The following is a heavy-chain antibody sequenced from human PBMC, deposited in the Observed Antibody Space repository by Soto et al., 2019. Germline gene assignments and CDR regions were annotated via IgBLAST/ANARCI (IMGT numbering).Heavy chain of an antibody. CDR3: ARDANYEPDY. CDR2: IRVSDGLI. D-gene: IGHD1-7*01. J-gene: IGHJ4*02. V-gene: IGHV1-18*01. CDR1: GYTFTSYG. Sequence: QVYLVQSGGEVKKPGASVKVSCKTSGYTFTSYGISWVRQAPGQGLGGGGWIRVSDGLIKYAGGMEGRVTVTIDSSTSTAYMELRSLRPDDTAVYYCARDANYEPDYWGQGTLVTVSS.